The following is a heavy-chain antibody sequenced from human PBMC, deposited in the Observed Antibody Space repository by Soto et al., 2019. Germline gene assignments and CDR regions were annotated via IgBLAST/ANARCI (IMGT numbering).Heavy chain of an antibody. Sequence: ASVKVSCKASGYTFTGYYMHWVRQAPGQGLEWMGWINPNSGGTNYAQKFQGWVTMTRDTSISTAYMELSRLRSDDTAVYFYASNMGAQAFDIWGQGTMVTVSS. CDR1: GYTFTGYY. J-gene: IGHJ3*02. CDR3: ASNMGAQAFDI. V-gene: IGHV1-2*04. D-gene: IGHD3-16*01. CDR2: INPNSGGT.